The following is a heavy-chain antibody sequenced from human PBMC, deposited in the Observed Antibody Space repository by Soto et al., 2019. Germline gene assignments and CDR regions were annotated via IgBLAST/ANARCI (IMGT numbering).Heavy chain of an antibody. D-gene: IGHD1-20*01. V-gene: IGHV4-31*03. J-gene: IGHJ5*02. CDR3: ARLRTAQNNSKWFEP. CDR2: IYVTGAV. Sequence: PSETLSLTCSVSGAALNSGNYYWSWIRQVPGKGLEWIGHIYVTGAVDYNPSLRDRITISQDTSERQFSLNLRLVTAADTAVYYCARLRTAQNNSKWFEPWGQGTLVSVSS. CDR1: GAALNSGNYY.